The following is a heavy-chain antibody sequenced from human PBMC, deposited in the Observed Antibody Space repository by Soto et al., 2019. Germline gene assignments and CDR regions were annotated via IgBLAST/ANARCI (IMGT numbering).Heavy chain of an antibody. CDR3: ARDSGSDWFDP. V-gene: IGHV4-30-4*01. J-gene: IGHJ5*02. CDR1: GGSISSGDYY. CDR2: IYYSGST. Sequence: SETLSLTCTVSGGSISSGDYYWSWIRQPPGKGLEWIGYIYYSGSTYYNPSLKSRVIISVDTSKNQFSLKLSSVTAADTAVYYCARDSGSDWFDPWGQGTLVTVSA. D-gene: IGHD3-10*01.